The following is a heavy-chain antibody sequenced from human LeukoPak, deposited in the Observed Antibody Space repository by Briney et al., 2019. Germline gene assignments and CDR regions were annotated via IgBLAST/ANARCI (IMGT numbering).Heavy chain of an antibody. V-gene: IGHV1-69*04. D-gene: IGHD2-2*01. J-gene: IGHJ6*02. CDR3: AREYCSSTSCYVVDYYYYYGMDV. Sequence: AASVKVSCKASGGTLSSYAISWVRQAPGQGLEWMGRIIPILGIANYAQKFQGRVTITADKSTSTAYMELSSLRSEDTAVYYCAREYCSSTSCYVVDYYYYYGMDVWGQGTTVTVSS. CDR2: IIPILGIA. CDR1: GGTLSSYA.